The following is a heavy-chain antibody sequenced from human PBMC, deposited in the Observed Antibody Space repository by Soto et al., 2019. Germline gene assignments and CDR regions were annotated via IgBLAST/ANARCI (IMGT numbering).Heavy chain of an antibody. V-gene: IGHV3-9*01. D-gene: IGHD6-13*01. Sequence: PGGSLRLSCVASGFIFDDYAMHWVRQAPGKGLEWVSGISWNSGVIDYADSVKGRFTISRDNAKNSLYLQMNSLRAEDTALYYCAKDRYTSNWFYFDYWGQGALVTVSS. CDR1: GFIFDDYA. CDR2: ISWNSGVI. CDR3: AKDRYTSNWFYFDY. J-gene: IGHJ4*02.